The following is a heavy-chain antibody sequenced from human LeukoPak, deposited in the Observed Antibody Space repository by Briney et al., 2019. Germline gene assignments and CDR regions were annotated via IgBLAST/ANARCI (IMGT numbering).Heavy chain of an antibody. CDR1: GGSISSYY. J-gene: IGHJ6*02. CDR3: AREIRYYYESSGYSYGMDV. CDR2: IYYSRST. Sequence: PSETLSLTCTVSGGSISSYYWSWIRQPPGKGLEWIGYIYYSRSTNYNPSLKSRVIISVDTSKNQFSLELSSVTAADTAVYYCAREIRYYYESSGYSYGMDVWGQGTTVTVSS. V-gene: IGHV4-59*01. D-gene: IGHD3-22*01.